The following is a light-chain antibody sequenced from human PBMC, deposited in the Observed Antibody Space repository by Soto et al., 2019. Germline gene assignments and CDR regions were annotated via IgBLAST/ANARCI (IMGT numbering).Light chain of an antibody. V-gene: IGKV1-39*01. CDR3: LQSDSSPYT. CDR2: AAS. Sequence: DIQVTQSPSSLSASVGDRVTISCRTSQSISRYLHWYQHRPGKAPNLLIYAASSLQSGVSSRFSGSGSGTDFTLTISDPQPEDFATYYCLQSDSSPYTFGQGTKLEI. CDR1: QSISRY. J-gene: IGKJ2*01.